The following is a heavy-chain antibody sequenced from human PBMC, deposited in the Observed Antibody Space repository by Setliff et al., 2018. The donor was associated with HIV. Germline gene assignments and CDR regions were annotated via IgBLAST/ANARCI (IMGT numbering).Heavy chain of an antibody. CDR2: IYYRGGT. V-gene: IGHV4-59*01. CDR3: ARATATWLVDN. CDR1: GASISSSY. Sequence: PSETLSLTCNVSGASISSSYWSWIRQPPGKGLEWIGYIYYRGGTNYNPSLKSRLTISVDAAKNQFSLKLSSVTTADTAVYYCARATATWLVDNWGQGTLVTVSS. J-gene: IGHJ4*02. D-gene: IGHD2-15*01.